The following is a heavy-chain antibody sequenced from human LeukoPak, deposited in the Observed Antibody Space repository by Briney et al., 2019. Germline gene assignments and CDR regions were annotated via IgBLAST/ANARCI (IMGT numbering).Heavy chain of an antibody. J-gene: IGHJ4*02. Sequence: GGSLRLSCSASGLSVSSNYMTWVRQAPGKGLQWLSIIYPGGGTKYADSVKGRFTISRDISMNTLFLQMNNLRAEDTAVYYCARVEGGDNGGKIDDWGQGTLVTVSS. CDR1: GLSVSSNY. CDR3: ARVEGGDNGGKIDD. V-gene: IGHV3-53*01. D-gene: IGHD4/OR15-4a*01. CDR2: IYPGGGT.